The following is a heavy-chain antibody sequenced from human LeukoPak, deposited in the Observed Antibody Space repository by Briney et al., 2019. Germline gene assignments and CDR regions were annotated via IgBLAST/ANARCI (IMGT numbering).Heavy chain of an antibody. CDR2: IYYSGST. J-gene: IGHJ4*02. CDR1: GGSISSSSYY. V-gene: IGHV4-39*07. Sequence: PSETLSLTCTVSGGSISSSSYYWGWIRQPPGKGLEWIGSIYYSGSTYYNPSLKSRVTISVDTSKNQFSLKLSSVTAADTAVYYCASQRDGYNHFDYWGQGTLVTVSS. CDR3: ASQRDGYNHFDY. D-gene: IGHD5-24*01.